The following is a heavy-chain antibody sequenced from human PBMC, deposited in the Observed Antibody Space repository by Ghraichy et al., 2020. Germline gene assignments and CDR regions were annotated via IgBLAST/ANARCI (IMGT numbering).Heavy chain of an antibody. CDR3: ARDYDILTGSSWGGYYYYGMDV. D-gene: IGHD3-9*01. J-gene: IGHJ6*02. Sequence: SETLSLTCTVSGGSISSYYWSWIRQPPGKGLEWIGYIYYSGSTNYNPSLKSRVTISVDTSKNQFSLKLSSVTAADTAVYYCARDYDILTGSSWGGYYYYGMDVWGQGTTVTVSS. CDR1: GGSISSYY. CDR2: IYYSGST. V-gene: IGHV4-59*01.